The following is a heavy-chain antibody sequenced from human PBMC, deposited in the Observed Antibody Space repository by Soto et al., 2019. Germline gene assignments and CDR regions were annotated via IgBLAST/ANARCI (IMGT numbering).Heavy chain of an antibody. CDR3: ASVRSAASDGTTQLYYYYYGMDV. CDR2: IYPGDSDT. D-gene: IGHD6-13*01. CDR1: GYSFTSYW. J-gene: IGHJ6*02. V-gene: IGHV5-51*01. Sequence: GESLKISCKGSGYSFTSYWIGWVRQMPGKGLEWMGIIYPGDSDTRYSPSFQGQVTISADKSISTAYRQWSSLKASDTAMYYCASVRSAASDGTTQLYYYYYGMDVWGQGTTVTVSS.